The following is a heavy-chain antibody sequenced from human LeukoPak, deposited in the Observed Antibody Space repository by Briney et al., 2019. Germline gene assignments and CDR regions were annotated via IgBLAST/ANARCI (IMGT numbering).Heavy chain of an antibody. Sequence: GGSLRLSCAASGFTFNNYWMTWVRQAPGKGLEWVANIKQDGSDKYYVDSVKGRFPISRDNAKNSLYLKMNSLRAEDTAVYYCGRDSIPGYDISGYMVPFDIGAQGTRDTVSS. D-gene: IGHD3-22*01. CDR1: GFTFNNYW. CDR3: GRDSIPGYDISGYMVPFDI. CDR2: IKQDGSDK. V-gene: IGHV3-7*05. J-gene: IGHJ3*02.